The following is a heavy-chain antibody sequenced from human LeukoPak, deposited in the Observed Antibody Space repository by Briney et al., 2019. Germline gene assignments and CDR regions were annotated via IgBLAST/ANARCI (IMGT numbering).Heavy chain of an antibody. Sequence: GGSLRLSCAASGFTFRSYEMNWVRQAPGKGLEWVSYMSSSGYTIYYADSVKGRFTISRDNAKNSLYLQMNSLRAEDTAVYYCARGNGDILTGPDWFDPWGQGTLVTVSS. V-gene: IGHV3-48*03. J-gene: IGHJ5*02. CDR2: MSSSGYTI. CDR1: GFTFRSYE. D-gene: IGHD3-9*01. CDR3: ARGNGDILTGPDWFDP.